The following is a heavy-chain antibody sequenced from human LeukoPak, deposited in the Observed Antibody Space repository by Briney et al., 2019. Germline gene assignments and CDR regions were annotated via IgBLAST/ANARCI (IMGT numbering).Heavy chain of an antibody. V-gene: IGHV3-21*01. D-gene: IGHD1-26*01. Sequence: KPGGSLRLSCAASGFTFSSYSMNWVRQAPGKGLEWVSSISSSSSYIYYADSVKGRFTISRDNAKNSLYLQMNSLRAEDTAVYYCVRDFMAMGGTTAYLHYWGQGTLVTVSS. J-gene: IGHJ1*01. CDR3: VRDFMAMGGTTAYLHY. CDR2: ISSSSSYI. CDR1: GFTFSSYS.